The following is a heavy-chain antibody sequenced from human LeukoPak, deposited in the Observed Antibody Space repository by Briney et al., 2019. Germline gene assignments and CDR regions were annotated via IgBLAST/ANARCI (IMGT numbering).Heavy chain of an antibody. CDR2: IYTSGST. CDR3: ARESAYSGSYYRYYYYGMDV. J-gene: IGHJ6*02. Sequence: KPSETLSLTSTVSGGSISSYYWSWIRQPAGKGLEWIGRIYTSGSTNYNPSLKSRVTMSVDTSKNQFSLKLSSVTAADTAVYYCARESAYSGSYYRYYYYGMDVWGQGTTVTVSS. CDR1: GGSISSYY. D-gene: IGHD1-26*01. V-gene: IGHV4-4*07.